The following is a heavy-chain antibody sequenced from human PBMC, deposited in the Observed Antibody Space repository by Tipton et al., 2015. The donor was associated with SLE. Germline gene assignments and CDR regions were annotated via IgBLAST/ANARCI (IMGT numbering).Heavy chain of an antibody. CDR1: AGSFSGYR. CDR3: ARDGSSSSFDI. CDR2: INHSGST. D-gene: IGHD6-13*01. V-gene: IGHV4-34*01. Sequence: LRLSCSIYAGSFSGYRWSWIRQSPGKGLEWIGEINHSGSTNYNPSLKSRITISVDTSKNQFSLKLSSVTAADTAVYYCARDGSSSSFDIWGQGTMVTVSS. J-gene: IGHJ3*02.